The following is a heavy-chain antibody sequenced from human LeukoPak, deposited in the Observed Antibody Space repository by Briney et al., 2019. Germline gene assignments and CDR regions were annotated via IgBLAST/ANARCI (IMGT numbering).Heavy chain of an antibody. CDR3: APRSPNYYGSGSYNGMDV. D-gene: IGHD3-10*01. CDR1: GFTFSSYA. Sequence: GGSLRLSCAASGFTFSSYAMSWVRQAPGKGPEWVSAISGSGGSTYYADSVKGRFTISRDNSKNTLYLQMNSLRAEDTAVYYCAPRSPNYYGSGSYNGMDVWGQGTTVTVSS. V-gene: IGHV3-23*01. J-gene: IGHJ6*02. CDR2: ISGSGGST.